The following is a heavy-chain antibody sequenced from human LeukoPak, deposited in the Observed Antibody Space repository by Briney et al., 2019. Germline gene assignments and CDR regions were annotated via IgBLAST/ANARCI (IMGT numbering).Heavy chain of an antibody. J-gene: IGHJ4*02. CDR3: AKDMGWFGEPVTVDY. Sequence: GGSLRLSCAASGFTFDDYAMHWVRQAPGKGLEWVSGISWNSGSIGYADSVKGRFTISRDNAKNSLYLQMNSLRAEDTALYYCAKDMGWFGEPVTVDYWGQGTLVTVSS. CDR1: GFTFDDYA. D-gene: IGHD3-10*01. V-gene: IGHV3-9*01. CDR2: ISWNSGSI.